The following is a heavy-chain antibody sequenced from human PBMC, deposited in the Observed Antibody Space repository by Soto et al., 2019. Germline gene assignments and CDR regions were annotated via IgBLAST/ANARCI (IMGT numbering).Heavy chain of an antibody. CDR3: ARDRRINNGYYYYYYGMDV. CDR2: LDGDSRT. V-gene: IGHV3-53*01. Sequence: EVQLVESGGGLIQPGESLRLSCAASGFTVNNNYMTWVRQAPGKGLEWVSFLDGDSRTYYADSVKGRFTMSRDTSKNTLYLQMDSLRAEDTALYYCARDRRINNGYYYYYYGMDVWGQGPTVTVSS. CDR1: GFTVNNNY. J-gene: IGHJ6*02. D-gene: IGHD3-10*01.